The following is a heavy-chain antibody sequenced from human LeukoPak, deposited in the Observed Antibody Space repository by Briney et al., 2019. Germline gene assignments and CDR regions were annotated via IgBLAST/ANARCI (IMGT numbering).Heavy chain of an antibody. V-gene: IGHV7-4-1*02. CDR2: INTNTGNP. D-gene: IGHD4-17*01. J-gene: IGHJ4*02. CDR1: GYTFSSYA. CDR3: ARSNNDGDYLGVGFDY. Sequence: ASVKVSCKASGYTFSSYAMNWVRQAPGQGLEWMGWINTNTGNPTYVQGFTGRFVFSLDTSVSTAYLQISSLQAEDIAVYYCARSNNDGDYLGVGFDYWGQGTLVTVSS.